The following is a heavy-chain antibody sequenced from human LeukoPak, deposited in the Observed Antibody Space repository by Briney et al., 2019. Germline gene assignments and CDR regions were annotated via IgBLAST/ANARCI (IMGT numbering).Heavy chain of an antibody. D-gene: IGHD3-16*02. CDR2: ISGSGANT. CDR1: GFTISTYA. V-gene: IGHV3-23*01. J-gene: IGHJ4*02. Sequence: PGGSLRLSCAASGFTISTYAISCARQAPGRGLEWVSTISGSGANTYYADSVRGRFTISRDHSKNTLYLHMNCLRAEDTAVYYCAKESAGYTNPYYFDSWGQETLVTVSS. CDR3: AKESAGYTNPYYFDS.